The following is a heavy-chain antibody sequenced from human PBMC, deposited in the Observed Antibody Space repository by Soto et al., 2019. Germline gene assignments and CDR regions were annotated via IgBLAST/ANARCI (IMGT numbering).Heavy chain of an antibody. CDR2: IKQDGSEK. CDR3: AKMGMWAAPFDY. CDR1: GFTFSSYW. J-gene: IGHJ4*02. Sequence: PGGSLRLSCAASGFTFSSYWMSWVRQAPGKGLEWVANIKQDGSEKYYVDSVKGRFTISRDNAKNSLYLQVNSLRAEDTAVYYCAKMGMWAAPFDYWARGTLVPVSS. D-gene: IGHD6-13*01. V-gene: IGHV3-7*01.